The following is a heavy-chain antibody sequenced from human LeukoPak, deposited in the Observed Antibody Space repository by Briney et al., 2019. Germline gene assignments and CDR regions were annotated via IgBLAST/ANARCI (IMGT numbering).Heavy chain of an antibody. V-gene: IGHV4-39*01. CDR3: ARHGGVSYTGFGY. J-gene: IGHJ4*02. Sequence: PSETLSLTCTVSGGSISSSSCYWGWIRQPPGKGLEWIGSIYYSGSTYYNPSLKSRVTISVDTSKNQFSLKLSSVTAADTAVYYCARHGGVSYTGFGYWGQGTLVTVSS. CDR1: GGSISSSSCY. D-gene: IGHD3-16*01. CDR2: IYYSGST.